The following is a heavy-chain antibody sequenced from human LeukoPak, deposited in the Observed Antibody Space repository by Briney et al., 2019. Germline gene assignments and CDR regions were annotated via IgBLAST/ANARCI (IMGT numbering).Heavy chain of an antibody. Sequence: SETLSLTCTVSGGSVSSYYWSWIRQPPGKGLEWIGYIYYSGSANYNPSLKSRVTISVDTSKNQFSLKLSSVTAADTAVYYCARAPPYYDYVWGSYRYTPFFDYWGQGTLVTVSS. CDR2: IYYSGSA. V-gene: IGHV4-59*02. CDR1: GGSVSSYY. J-gene: IGHJ4*02. CDR3: ARAPPYYDYVWGSYRYTPFFDY. D-gene: IGHD3-16*02.